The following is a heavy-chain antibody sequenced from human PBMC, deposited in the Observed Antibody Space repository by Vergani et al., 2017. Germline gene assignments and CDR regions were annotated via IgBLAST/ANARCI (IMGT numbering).Heavy chain of an antibody. Sequence: EVQLVESGGGLVKPGGSLRLSCAASGFTFSSYSMNWVRQAPGKGLEWVSSISSSSSYIYYADSVKGRFTISRDNAKNSLYLQMNSLRAEDTAVYYCARDPSYGGNLYGDYWGQGTLVTVSS. V-gene: IGHV3-21*01. J-gene: IGHJ4*02. CDR1: GFTFSSYS. CDR2: ISSSSSYI. CDR3: ARDPSYGGNLYGDY. D-gene: IGHD4-23*01.